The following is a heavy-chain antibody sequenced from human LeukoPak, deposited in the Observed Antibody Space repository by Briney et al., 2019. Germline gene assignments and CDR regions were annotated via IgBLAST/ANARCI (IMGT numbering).Heavy chain of an antibody. Sequence: SETLSLTCTVSGGSISSSSYYWGWIRQPPGKGLEWIGSIYYSGNTYYNPSLKSRVTISVDTSKNQFSLKLSSVTAADTAVYYCARLNAMVRGLIIIDYWGQGTLVTVSS. J-gene: IGHJ4*02. CDR1: GGSISSSSYY. CDR3: ARLNAMVRGLIIIDY. CDR2: IYYSGNT. V-gene: IGHV4-39*07. D-gene: IGHD3-10*01.